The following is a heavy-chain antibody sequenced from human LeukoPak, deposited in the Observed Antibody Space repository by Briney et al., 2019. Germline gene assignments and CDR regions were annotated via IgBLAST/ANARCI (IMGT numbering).Heavy chain of an antibody. CDR1: GYTFTSYG. CDR3: ARDLTMIVVVNPEGDYFDY. D-gene: IGHD3-22*01. Sequence: GASVKVSCKASGYTFTSYGISWVRQAPGQGLEWMGWISAYNGNTNYAQKLQGRVTMTTDTSTSTAYMELRSLRSDDTAVYYCARDLTMIVVVNPEGDYFDYWGQGTLVTVSS. V-gene: IGHV1-18*01. CDR2: ISAYNGNT. J-gene: IGHJ4*02.